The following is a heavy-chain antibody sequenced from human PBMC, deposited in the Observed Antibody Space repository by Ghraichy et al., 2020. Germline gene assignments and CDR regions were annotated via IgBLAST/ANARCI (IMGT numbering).Heavy chain of an antibody. J-gene: IGHJ5*02. Sequence: GVLNISCAASGLTFSNFAMTWVRQVPGKGLEWVSLISSDGETIYYAESVKGRFTISRDNSKNTLSLQMNSLRVEDTAVYYCAKYSWTSTSCSRYFDPWGQGTLVTVSS. CDR3: AKYSWTSTSCSRYFDP. V-gene: IGHV3-23*01. D-gene: IGHD2-2*01. CDR2: ISSDGETI. CDR1: GLTFSNFA.